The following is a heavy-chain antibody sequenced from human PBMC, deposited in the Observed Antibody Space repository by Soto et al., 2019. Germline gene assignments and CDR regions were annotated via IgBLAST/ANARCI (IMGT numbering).Heavy chain of an antibody. CDR3: ARETMGWIIAAAGTNAFDI. D-gene: IGHD6-13*01. CDR1: GGSISSGDYY. Sequence: SETLSLTCTVSGGSISSGDYYWSWIHQPPGKGLEWIGYIYYSGSTYYNPSLKSRVTVSVDTSKNQFSLQLNSVTPEDTAVYYCARETMGWIIAAAGTNAFDIWGQGTMVTVS. CDR2: IYYSGST. V-gene: IGHV4-30-4*01. J-gene: IGHJ3*02.